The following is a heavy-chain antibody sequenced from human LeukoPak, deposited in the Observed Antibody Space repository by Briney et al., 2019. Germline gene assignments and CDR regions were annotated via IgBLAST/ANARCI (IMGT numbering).Heavy chain of an antibody. J-gene: IGHJ4*02. D-gene: IGHD3-10*01. CDR2: INPNSGGT. Sequence: ASVNLSFKASGYTFTVYYIHWVRQAPGQPLERMRRINPNSGGTNYAQKLKGRVTMTRDTSISKAYMELSRLRSDDTAVYYCARARYYGSGSYYLSDYWGQGTLVTVSS. CDR1: GYTFTVYY. CDR3: ARARYYGSGSYYLSDY. V-gene: IGHV1-2*06.